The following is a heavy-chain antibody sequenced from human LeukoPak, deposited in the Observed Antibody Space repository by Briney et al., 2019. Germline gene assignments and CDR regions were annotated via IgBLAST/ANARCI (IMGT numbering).Heavy chain of an antibody. CDR3: ARLNSGWYLFY. J-gene: IGHJ4*02. V-gene: IGHV4-39*07. D-gene: IGHD6-19*01. CDR1: GGSISSSRYY. Sequence: PSETLSLTCTISGGSISSSRYYWGWIRQPPGKGLEWIGSIYYSGSTYYNPSLKSRVTISVDTSKNQFSLKLSSVTAADTAVYYCARLNSGWYLFYWGQGTLVTVSS. CDR2: IYYSGST.